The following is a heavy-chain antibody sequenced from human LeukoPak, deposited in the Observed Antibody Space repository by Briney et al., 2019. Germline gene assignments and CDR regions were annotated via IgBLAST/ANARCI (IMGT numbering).Heavy chain of an antibody. V-gene: IGHV3-21*01. D-gene: IGHD3-22*01. CDR2: ISSSSSYI. J-gene: IGHJ4*02. CDR1: GFTFSSCS. CDR3: AREYHEYYYDSSGSLTFDY. Sequence: PGGSLRLSCAASGFTFSSCSMNWVRQAPGKGLEWVSSISSSSSYIYYADSVKGRFTISRDNAKNSLYLQMNSLRAEDTAVYYCAREYHEYYYDSSGSLTFDYWGQGTLVTVSS.